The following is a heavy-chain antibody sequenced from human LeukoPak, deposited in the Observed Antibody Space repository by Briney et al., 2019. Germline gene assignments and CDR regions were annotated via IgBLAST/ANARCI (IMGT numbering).Heavy chain of an antibody. Sequence: GGSLRLSCAASGFTFSTYNMNWVRQAPGKGLEWISFISSSSSTSYSADSVNGRFTISRDNAKNSLYLQMKSLRAEDTAVYYCARHQTLRYFDWLPDYWGQGTLVTVSS. D-gene: IGHD3-9*01. CDR1: GFTFSTYN. CDR2: ISSSSSTS. V-gene: IGHV3-48*01. CDR3: ARHQTLRYFDWLPDY. J-gene: IGHJ4*02.